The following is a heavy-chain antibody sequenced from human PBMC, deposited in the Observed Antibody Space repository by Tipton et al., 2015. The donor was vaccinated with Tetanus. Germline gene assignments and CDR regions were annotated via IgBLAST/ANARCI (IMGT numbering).Heavy chain of an antibody. V-gene: IGHV4-31*03. CDR2: IYYSGDT. CDR3: ARDQGGGRVVRLNWFDP. Sequence: TLSLTCSVSGGSISSGGYFWNRIRPHPGKGPEWVGYIYYSGDTFYNPSLKSRVTISVDTSKNQFSLNLRSVTAADTAVYYCARDQGGGRVVRLNWFDPWGQGTLVTVSS. J-gene: IGHJ5*02. D-gene: IGHD6-6*01. CDR1: GGSISSGGYF.